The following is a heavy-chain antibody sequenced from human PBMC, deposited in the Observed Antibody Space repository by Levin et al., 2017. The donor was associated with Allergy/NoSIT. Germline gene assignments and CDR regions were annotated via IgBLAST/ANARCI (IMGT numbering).Heavy chain of an antibody. CDR2: LINSGFGT. CDR1: GFTFNNYA. V-gene: IGHV3-23*01. Sequence: GESLKISCAASGFTFNNYAMSWVRQAPGKGLGWVSALINSGFGTYYADSVKGRFTISRDNSKNTMYLQKNSLRAEDTAVYFCAKDAIRGSDQPYYFDYWGQGTLVTASS. D-gene: IGHD6-19*01. J-gene: IGHJ4*02. CDR3: AKDAIRGSDQPYYFDY.